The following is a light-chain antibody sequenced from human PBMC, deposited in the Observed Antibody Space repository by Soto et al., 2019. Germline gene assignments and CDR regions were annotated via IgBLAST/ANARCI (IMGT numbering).Light chain of an antibody. Sequence: QPVLTQPASVSGSPGHPIPISCPETSSDVGSYNLVSWYQQHPGKAPKLMIYEGSKRPSGVSNRFSGSKSGNTASLTISGLQAEDEADYYCCSYAGSSTFFGTGTKVTVL. J-gene: IGLJ1*01. V-gene: IGLV2-23*01. CDR3: CSYAGSSTF. CDR2: EGS. CDR1: SSDVGSYNL.